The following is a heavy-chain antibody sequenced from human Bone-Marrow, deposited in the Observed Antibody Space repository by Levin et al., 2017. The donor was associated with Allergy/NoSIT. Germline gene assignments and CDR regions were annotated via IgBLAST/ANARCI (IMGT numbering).Heavy chain of an antibody. CDR3: STDRGYSSGWYPDAFNL. Sequence: GGSLRLSCVASGFTFSDAWMSWVRQAPGKGLEWVGRLKSTSDGGATDYAAPVKGRFTISRDDSKDTLFLQMSSLRSEDTGVYYCSTDRGYSSGWYPDAFNLWGQGTLVTVSS. D-gene: IGHD6-19*01. CDR1: GFTFSDAW. V-gene: IGHV3-15*01. CDR2: LKSTSDGGAT. J-gene: IGHJ3*01.